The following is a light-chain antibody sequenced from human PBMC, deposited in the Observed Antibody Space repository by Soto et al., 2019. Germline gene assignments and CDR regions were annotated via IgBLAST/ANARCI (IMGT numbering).Light chain of an antibody. V-gene: IGKV3-20*01. J-gene: IGKJ5*01. CDR2: ATS. CDR1: HSVSSSS. CDR3: QQYGSFPIT. Sequence: EIVLTQSPGTLSLSPWERATLSCRASHSVSSSSLAWYQQKPGQAPRLLIYATSTRATGIPDRFSGSGSGTDFTLTISRLEPEDFAVYYCQQYGSFPITFGQGTRLEIK.